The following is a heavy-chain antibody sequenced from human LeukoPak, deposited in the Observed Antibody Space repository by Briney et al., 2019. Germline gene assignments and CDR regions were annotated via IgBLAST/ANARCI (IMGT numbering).Heavy chain of an antibody. J-gene: IGHJ4*02. CDR2: IRVIGNGT. V-gene: IGHV3-23*01. CDR1: GFTFSTYA. D-gene: IGHD3-10*02. Sequence: RESLRLSCAASGFTFSTYAMSWVRQAPGKGLEWVSAIRVIGNGTYYADSVKGRFTISRDNSKNTLYLQMNSLSAEDTAVYYCARGVNYCVLEYWGQGTLVTASS. CDR3: ARGVNYCVLEY.